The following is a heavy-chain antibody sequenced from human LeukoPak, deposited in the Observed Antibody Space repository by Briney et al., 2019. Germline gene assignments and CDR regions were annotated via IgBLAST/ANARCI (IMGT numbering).Heavy chain of an antibody. CDR2: IYHSGST. CDR1: GGSISSDNYY. CDR3: SRENGAFSPFGY. V-gene: IGHV4-30-4*01. J-gene: IGHJ4*02. Sequence: SETLSLTCAVSGGSISSDNYYWSWIRQPPGKGLEWIGYIYHSGSTYCSPSLKSRVSISVDTSKNQFSLKLSSVTAADTAVYYCSRENGAFSPFGYWGQGTLVTVLS. D-gene: IGHD2-8*01.